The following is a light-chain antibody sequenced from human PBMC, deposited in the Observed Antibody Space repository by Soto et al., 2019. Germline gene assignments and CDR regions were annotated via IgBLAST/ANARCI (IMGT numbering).Light chain of an antibody. CDR3: SSYTRSTTLV. Sequence: QPAAVCGSADQSVPITSTGTNSDVGGYNYVSWYQQHPGKAPKLMIYDVIHRPSGVSNRFSGSKSGNTASLTISGLQAEDEADYYCSSYTRSTTLVFGPGTKFTVL. J-gene: IGLJ1*01. CDR1: NSDVGGYNY. CDR2: DVI. V-gene: IGLV2-14*01.